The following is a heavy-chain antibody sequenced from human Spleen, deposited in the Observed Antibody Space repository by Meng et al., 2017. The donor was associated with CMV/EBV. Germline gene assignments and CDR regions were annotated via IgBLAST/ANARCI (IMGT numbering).Heavy chain of an antibody. J-gene: IGHJ3*02. V-gene: IGHV3-30*02. D-gene: IGHD3-16*02. CDR2: IRYDGSKK. CDR3: AKEPAPDYRSRYAFDI. CDR1: GFTFSIYT. Sequence: GGSLRLSCAASGFTFSIYTMNWVRQAPGKGLEWVTFIRYDGSKKYYGDSVEGRFTTSRDNSKNTLYLQMNSLRAEDTAVYYCAKEPAPDYRSRYAFDIWGQGTMVTVSS.